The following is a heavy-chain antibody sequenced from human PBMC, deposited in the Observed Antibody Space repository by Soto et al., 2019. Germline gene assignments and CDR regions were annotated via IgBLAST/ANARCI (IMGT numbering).Heavy chain of an antibody. CDR1: GFTFSSYG. CDR2: ISYDGSNK. CDR3: AKDVSYCSSTSCYPTLCMDV. Sequence: GGSLRLSCAASGFTFSSYGMHWVRQAPGKGLEWVAVISYDGSNKYYADSVKGRFTISRDNSKNTLYLQMNSLRAEDTAVYYCAKDVSYCSSTSCYPTLCMDVWGQGTTVTVSS. D-gene: IGHD2-2*01. J-gene: IGHJ6*02. V-gene: IGHV3-30*18.